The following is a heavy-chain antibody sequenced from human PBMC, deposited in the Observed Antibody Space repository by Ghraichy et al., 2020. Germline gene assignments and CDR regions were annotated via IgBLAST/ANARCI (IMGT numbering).Heavy chain of an antibody. CDR1: GGSISSSSYY. Sequence: SETLSLTCTVSGGSISSSSYYWGWIRQPPGKGLEWIGSIYYSGSTYYNPSLKSRVTISVDTSKNQFSLKLSSVTAADTAVYYCARGVRVVVSHLIQTTRYFDLWGRGTLVTVSS. CDR3: ARGVRVVVSHLIQTTRYFDL. V-gene: IGHV4-39*01. D-gene: IGHD2-15*01. CDR2: IYYSGST. J-gene: IGHJ2*01.